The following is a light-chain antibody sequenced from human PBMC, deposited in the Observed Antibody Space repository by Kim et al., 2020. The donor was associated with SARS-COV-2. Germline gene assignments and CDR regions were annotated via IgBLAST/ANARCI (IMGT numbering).Light chain of an antibody. CDR1: QTINNY. CDR3: QQSYSSPRT. V-gene: IGKV1-39*01. CDR2: CVS. J-gene: IGKJ1*01. Sequence: ASVGDRITITCRASQTINNYVKWYRHKPGKAPELLIYCVSSLQRGVPSRFSGSGSGTDFTLTISSLEREDFATYYCQQSYSSPRTFGQGTKVDIK.